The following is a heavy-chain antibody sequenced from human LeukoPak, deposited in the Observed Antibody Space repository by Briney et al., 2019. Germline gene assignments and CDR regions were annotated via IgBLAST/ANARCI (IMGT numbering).Heavy chain of an antibody. CDR1: GGSFSGYY. Sequence: PSETLSLTCAVYGGSFSGYYWSWIRQPPGKGLEWIGEINHSGSTNYNPSLKSRVTISVDTSKNQFSLKLSSVTAADTAVYCCARAKGRLHGHWGQGTLVTVSS. CDR2: INHSGST. CDR3: ARAKGRLHGH. J-gene: IGHJ4*02. V-gene: IGHV4-34*01. D-gene: IGHD6-25*01.